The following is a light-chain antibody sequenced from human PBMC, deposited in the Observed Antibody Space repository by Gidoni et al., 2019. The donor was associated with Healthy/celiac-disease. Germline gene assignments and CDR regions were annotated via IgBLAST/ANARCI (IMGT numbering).Light chain of an antibody. J-gene: IGKJ1*01. CDR2: WAS. Sequence: DIVMTQSPDSLAGSLGERDTINCKSSQSVLYSSNNKNYLAWYQQKPGQPPKLLIYWASTRESGVPDRFSGSWSGTDFTLTISSLQAEDVAVYYCQQYYSTPPPTFGQGTKVEIK. CDR1: QSVLYSSNNKNY. V-gene: IGKV4-1*01. CDR3: QQYYSTPPPT.